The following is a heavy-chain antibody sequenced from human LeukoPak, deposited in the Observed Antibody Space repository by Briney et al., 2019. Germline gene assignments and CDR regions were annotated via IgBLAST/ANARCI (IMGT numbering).Heavy chain of an antibody. D-gene: IGHD6-6*01. Sequence: GGSLRDSCAASRFTLNSYEMNWVRQAPGKGLEGISHISAGGNTKYYAASVKGRFTISRDDDKNSLYLQMNSLRDEDTAVYYCARDPAKGAARPYYFDYWGQGSLVTVSS. J-gene: IGHJ4*02. V-gene: IGHV3-48*03. CDR3: ARDPAKGAARPYYFDY. CDR2: ISAGGNTK. CDR1: RFTLNSYE.